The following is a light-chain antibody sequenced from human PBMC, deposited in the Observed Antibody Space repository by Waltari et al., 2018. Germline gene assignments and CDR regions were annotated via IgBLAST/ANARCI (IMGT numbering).Light chain of an antibody. CDR2: WAS. Sequence: DIVMTQSPDSLAVSLGERVTINRKSSQSLLYNSNDKNYLAWYQQKPGQPPKLLFYWASTRHPGVPDRFSGSGSATDFTLTISGLQAEDVAVYYCKQYYSRRTFGQGTRVEIK. CDR3: KQYYSRRT. J-gene: IGKJ1*01. CDR1: QSLLYNSNDKNY. V-gene: IGKV4-1*01.